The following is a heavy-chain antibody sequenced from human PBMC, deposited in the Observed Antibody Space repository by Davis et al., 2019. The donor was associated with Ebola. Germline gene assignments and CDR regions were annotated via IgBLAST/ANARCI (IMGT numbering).Heavy chain of an antibody. D-gene: IGHD2-2*01. J-gene: IGHJ6*02. CDR2: IFYTGNT. CDR3: ARRVPASIRGYFYGMDV. CDR1: GGSLSRGTYY. Sequence: MPSETLSLTCTVSGGSLSRGTYYWDWIRQPPGKGLEWIGSIFYTGNTYYNPSLKSRLTISSDTSKNQFSLKLSSVTAADTALYYCARRVPASIRGYFYGMDVWGQGTTVTVSS. V-gene: IGHV4-39*01.